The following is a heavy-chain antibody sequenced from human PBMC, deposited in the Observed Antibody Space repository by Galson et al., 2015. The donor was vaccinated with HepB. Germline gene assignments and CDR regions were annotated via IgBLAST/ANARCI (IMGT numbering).Heavy chain of an antibody. CDR2: IKSKTDDGTK. CDR1: GFTFSNAW. CDR3: ATDHGQWLDHFDL. D-gene: IGHD6-19*01. Sequence: SLRLSCAASGFTFSNAWMNWVRQAPGKGLEWVGRIKSKTDDGTKDYIAHVTGRFTISRDDSKNRLYLQMDSLRTEDTAVYYCATDHGQWLDHFDLWGRGTLVTVSS. J-gene: IGHJ2*01. V-gene: IGHV3-15*07.